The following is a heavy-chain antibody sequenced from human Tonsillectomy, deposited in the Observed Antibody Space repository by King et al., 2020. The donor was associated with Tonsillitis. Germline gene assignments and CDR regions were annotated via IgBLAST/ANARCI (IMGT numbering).Heavy chain of an antibody. Sequence: VQLVESGAEVKKPGQSLKISCKGSGYSLTNYWIGWVRQMPGKGLEWMGVIHLTDSDTRYSPSFQGQVTISADKSISTAYLQWSSLKASDTAMYYCVYYASRGYSHFDRWGQGTLVTVSS. CDR3: VYYASRGYSHFDR. J-gene: IGHJ4*02. D-gene: IGHD3-22*01. V-gene: IGHV5-51*01. CDR1: GYSLTNYW. CDR2: IHLTDSDT.